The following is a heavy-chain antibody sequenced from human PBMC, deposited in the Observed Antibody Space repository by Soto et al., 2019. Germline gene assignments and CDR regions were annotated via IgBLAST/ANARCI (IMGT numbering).Heavy chain of an antibody. CDR3: VRACNRAACPYYFDF. CDR1: GFTFSNYC. J-gene: IGHJ4*02. CDR2: IKQDGSET. D-gene: IGHD3-16*01. V-gene: IGHV3-7*01. Sequence: WRSLRLSCAASGFTFSNYCMRCVLQAPGKGLEWVANIKQDGSETFHVDSVKGRFTISRDNAKNSLFLQMNSLRVEDTAVYYCVRACNRAACPYYFDFWGQAILVTVSS.